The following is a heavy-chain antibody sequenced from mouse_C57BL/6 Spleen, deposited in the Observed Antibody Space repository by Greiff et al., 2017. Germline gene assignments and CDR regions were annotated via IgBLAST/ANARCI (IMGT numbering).Heavy chain of an antibody. J-gene: IGHJ4*01. Sequence: VQLQESGAELVRPGASVTLSCKASGYTFTDYEMHWVKQTPVHGLEWIGAIDPETGGTAYNQKFKGKAILTADKSSSTAYMELRSLTSEDSAVYYCTRRDFYLRAMDYWGQGTSVTVSS. CDR1: GYTFTDYE. V-gene: IGHV1-15*01. CDR2: IDPETGGT. CDR3: TRRDFYLRAMDY. D-gene: IGHD1-1*01.